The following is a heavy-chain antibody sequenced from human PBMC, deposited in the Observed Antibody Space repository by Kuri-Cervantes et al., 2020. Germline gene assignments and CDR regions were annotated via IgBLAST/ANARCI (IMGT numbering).Heavy chain of an antibody. D-gene: IGHD2-8*01. CDR2: IKEDGSAK. Sequence: LSLTCAASGFTFSRYWMTWVRQAPGKGLEWVANIKEDGSAKNYVGSVKGRFTISRDNAKNSLFLQMNSLRAEDTAVYYCARDMGYCTHGVCYPSYCFDYWSLGTLVTVSS. V-gene: IGHV3-7*01. CDR1: GFTFSRYW. CDR3: ARDMGYCTHGVCYPSYCFDY. J-gene: IGHJ4*02.